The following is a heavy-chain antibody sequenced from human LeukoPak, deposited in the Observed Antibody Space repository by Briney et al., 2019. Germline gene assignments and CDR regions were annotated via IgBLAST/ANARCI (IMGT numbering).Heavy chain of an antibody. D-gene: IGHD2-15*01. CDR3: ARLSCSDAVCPTLPYNHFDP. V-gene: IGHV4-39*01. CDR1: GASISSSSYY. J-gene: IGHJ5*02. CDR2: ISYGGST. Sequence: SETLSLTCTVSGASISSSSYYWGWFRQPPGKGLEWFGTISYGGSTYYNPSLKSRVTMSLDTSTNRFSLRLSSVTAADTAVYFCARLSCSDAVCPTLPYNHFDPWGQGTLVTVSS.